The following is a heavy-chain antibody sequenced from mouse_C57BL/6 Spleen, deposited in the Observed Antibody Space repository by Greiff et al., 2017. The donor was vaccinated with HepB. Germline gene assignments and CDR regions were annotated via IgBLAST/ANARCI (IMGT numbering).Heavy chain of an antibody. J-gene: IGHJ4*01. CDR1: GYSFTDYN. V-gene: IGHV1-39*01. D-gene: IGHD1-1*01. CDR2: INPNYGTT. CDR3: ASFYGSSYEKAMDY. Sequence: EVKLQESGPELVKPGASVKISCKASGYSFTDYNMNWVKQSHGKSLEWIGVINPNYGTTSYNQKFKGKATLTVDQSSSTAYMQLNSLTSEDSAVYYRASFYGSSYEKAMDYWGQGTSVTVSS.